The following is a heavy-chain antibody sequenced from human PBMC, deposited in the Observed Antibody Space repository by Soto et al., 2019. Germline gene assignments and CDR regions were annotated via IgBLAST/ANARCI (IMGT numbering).Heavy chain of an antibody. D-gene: IGHD6-13*01. CDR2: IVVGSGNT. V-gene: IGHV1-58*01. Sequence: ASVKVSCKASGGTFTSSAVQWVRQARGQHLEWIGWIVVGSGNTNYAQKFQERVTITRDMSTSTAYMELSSLRSEDTAVYYCAADKAARYYYGMDVWGQGTTVTVSS. CDR1: GGTFTSSA. CDR3: AADKAARYYYGMDV. J-gene: IGHJ6*02.